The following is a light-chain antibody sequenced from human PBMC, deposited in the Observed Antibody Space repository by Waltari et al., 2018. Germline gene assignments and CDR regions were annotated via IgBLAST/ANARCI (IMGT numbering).Light chain of an antibody. J-gene: IGLJ2*01. Sequence: TVVTQEPSLSVSPGGTVAVTCGLSAGSVSTSYVPCWYQHTPGQPPRTLIYNTKTRPSGVPIRFSGSIAGNKAVLTITGAEADDESDYFCMLYLGNGINIFGRGTHLTVL. CDR3: MLYLGNGINI. V-gene: IGLV8-61*01. CDR2: NTK. CDR1: AGSVSTSYV.